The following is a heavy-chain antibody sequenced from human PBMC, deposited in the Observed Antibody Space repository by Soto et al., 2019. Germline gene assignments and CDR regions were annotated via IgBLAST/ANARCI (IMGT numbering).Heavy chain of an antibody. Sequence: SETLSLTCAVSGGSISSGGYSWSWIRQPPGKGLEWIGYIYHSGSTYYNPSLKSRVTISVDRSKNQFSLKLSSVTAADTAVYYCARESLPEYYFDYWGQGTLVTVSS. CDR1: GGSISSGGYS. J-gene: IGHJ4*02. CDR3: ARESLPEYYFDY. CDR2: IYHSGST. V-gene: IGHV4-30-2*01. D-gene: IGHD2-2*01.